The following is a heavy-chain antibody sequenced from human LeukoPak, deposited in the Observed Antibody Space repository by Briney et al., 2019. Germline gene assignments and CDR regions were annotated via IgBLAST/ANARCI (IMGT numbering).Heavy chain of an antibody. CDR3: ARIILNYGYD. Sequence: GESLKISCKASGYSFTDFWIGWVRQMPGKGLEWTGIIYPDDSDPKYSPSFQGQVTISVDKSISTAYLQWSSLKASDTAMFYCARIILNYGYDWGQGTLVTVSS. J-gene: IGHJ4*02. CDR1: GYSFTDFW. V-gene: IGHV5-51*01. D-gene: IGHD5-18*01. CDR2: IYPDDSDP.